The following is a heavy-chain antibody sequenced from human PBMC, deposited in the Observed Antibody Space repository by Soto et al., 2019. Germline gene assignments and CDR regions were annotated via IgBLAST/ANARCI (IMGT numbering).Heavy chain of an antibody. CDR2: IIPILGIA. D-gene: IGHD2-15*01. CDR3: ARGFGGGGISDYFDY. Sequence: GASVKVSCKASGGTFSSYTISWVRQAPGQGLEWMGRIIPILGIANYAQKFQGRVTITADKSTSTAYMELSSLRSEDTAVYYCARGFGGGGISDYFDYWGQGTLVTVSS. CDR1: GGTFSSYT. V-gene: IGHV1-69*02. J-gene: IGHJ4*02.